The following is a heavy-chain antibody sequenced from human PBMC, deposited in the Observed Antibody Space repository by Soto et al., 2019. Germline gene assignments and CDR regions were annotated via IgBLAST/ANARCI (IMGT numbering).Heavy chain of an antibody. CDR2: IYYSGST. D-gene: IGHD3-22*01. CDR3: ARDRYYDSSGYGNWFAP. V-gene: IGHV4-31*03. J-gene: IGHJ5*02. CDR1: GVSIISGGYY. Sequence: TLSLTCTVSGVSIISGGYYWILIRQHPGKGLEWIGYIYYSGSTYYNPSLKSRVTISVDTSKNQFSLKLSSVTAADTAVYYCARDRYYDSSGYGNWFAPWGQGTLVTVSS.